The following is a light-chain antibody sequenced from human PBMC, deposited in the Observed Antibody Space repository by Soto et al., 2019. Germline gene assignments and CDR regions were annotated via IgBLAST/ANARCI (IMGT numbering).Light chain of an antibody. CDR3: QQLASYPLT. J-gene: IGKJ4*01. V-gene: IGKV1-9*01. CDR2: AAS. Sequence: DIQLTQSPSFLSASVGDRVTITCRASQGISSYLAWYQQKPGKAPKLLIYAASTLQSGVPSRFSGSGSGTEFTLTISSLQPEHSATYSCQQLASYPLTFGGGTKVEVK. CDR1: QGISSY.